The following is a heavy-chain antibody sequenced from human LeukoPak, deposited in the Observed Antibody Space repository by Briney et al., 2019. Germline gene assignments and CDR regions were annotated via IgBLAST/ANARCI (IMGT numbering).Heavy chain of an antibody. CDR2: VSDSSDV. V-gene: IGHV3-48*02. J-gene: IGHJ4*02. Sequence: GGSLRLSCAASGFTFSTYTMNWVRQAPGKGLEWVSTVSDSSDVHYSDSVKGRFTISRDNARNSLYLQMNSLRDEDTAVYYCARDGLHTGHFDYWGQGALVTVSS. D-gene: IGHD2-21*01. CDR1: GFTFSTYT. CDR3: ARDGLHTGHFDY.